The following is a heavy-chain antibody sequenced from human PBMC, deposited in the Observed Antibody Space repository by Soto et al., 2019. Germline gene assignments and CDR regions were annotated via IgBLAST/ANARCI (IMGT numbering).Heavy chain of an antibody. CDR3: AHRRPTPPAFDS. CDR1: GFPLSTSGVA. J-gene: IGHJ4*02. CDR2: IDWGDNK. V-gene: IGHV2-5*02. Sequence: QITLKESGPTLVKPTQTLTLTCTFSGFPLSTSGVAVGWVRQPPGKALEWLALIDWGDNKRYRSSLQSRLTITKEPSKNQVVLTMTNMDPVDTGTYYCAHRRPTPPAFDSWGQGTLVSVSS.